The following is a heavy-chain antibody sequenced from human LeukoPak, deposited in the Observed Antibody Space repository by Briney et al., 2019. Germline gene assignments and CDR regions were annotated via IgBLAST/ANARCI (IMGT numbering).Heavy chain of an antibody. J-gene: IGHJ6*03. V-gene: IGHV4-38-2*01. CDR1: GYSISSGYY. CDR3: ARHGRQWLAYYYYYYMDV. CDR2: IYHSGST. D-gene: IGHD6-19*01. Sequence: SETLSLTCAVSGYSISSGYYWGLIRQPPGKGLEWIGSIYHSGSTYYNPSLKSRVTISVDTSKNQFSLKLSSVTAADTAVYYCARHGRQWLAYYYYYYMDVWGKGTTVTVSS.